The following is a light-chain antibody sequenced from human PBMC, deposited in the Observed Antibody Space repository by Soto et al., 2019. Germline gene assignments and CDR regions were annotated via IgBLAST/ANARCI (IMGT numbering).Light chain of an antibody. CDR2: DAS. CDR3: QQAYSFPIT. J-gene: IGKJ5*01. CDR1: QDINNY. Sequence: IQMTQSPSSLSASVGDRVTITCQASQDINNYLNWYQQKPGKAPKLLISDASNLETGVPSRFSGSRFGTDFTFTISSLEPEDCAAYYCQQAYSFPITFGQGTRLEIK. V-gene: IGKV1-33*01.